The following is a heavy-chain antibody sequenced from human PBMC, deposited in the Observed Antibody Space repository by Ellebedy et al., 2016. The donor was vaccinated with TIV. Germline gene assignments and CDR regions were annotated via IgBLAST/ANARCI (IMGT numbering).Heavy chain of an antibody. CDR1: GGSIRSYY. V-gene: IGHV4-59*01. CDR3: AREGAHGYFQH. CDR2: IFYSGST. D-gene: IGHD4/OR15-4a*01. J-gene: IGHJ1*01. Sequence: MPSETLSLTCTLSGGSIRSYYWSWIRQPPGKGLQWIGFIFYSGSTNYNPSLKSRVTLSVDTSKNQFSLKLRSVTAADTAVYYCAREGAHGYFQHWGQGTLVTVSA.